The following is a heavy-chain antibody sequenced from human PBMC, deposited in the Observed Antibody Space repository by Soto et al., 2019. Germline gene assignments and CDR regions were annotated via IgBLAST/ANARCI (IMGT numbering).Heavy chain of an antibody. CDR2: ISAFSSPI. V-gene: IGHV3-21*06. D-gene: IGHD6-25*01. CDR1: GFTFSSYS. CDR3: VRGGRGYTRDDVFDI. J-gene: IGHJ3*02. Sequence: GGSLRLSCVDSGFTFSSYSMNWVRQAPGKGLEWVSSISAFSSPIFYADSVKGRYTISRDNAKNSLYLQMSSLRAEDTAVYYCVRGGRGYTRDDVFDIWGQGTMVTVSS.